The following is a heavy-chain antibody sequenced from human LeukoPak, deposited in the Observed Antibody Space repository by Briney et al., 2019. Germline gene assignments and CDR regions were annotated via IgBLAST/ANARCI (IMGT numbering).Heavy chain of an antibody. CDR3: ARDRRGYCDSSGYYYETGGGYFDY. CDR2: IYHSGST. CDR1: GGSISSGGYS. J-gene: IGHJ4*02. D-gene: IGHD3-22*01. V-gene: IGHV4-30-2*01. Sequence: PSETLSLTCAVSGGSISSGGYSWSWIRQPPGKGLEWIGYIYHSGSTYYNPSLKSRVTISVDTSKNQFSLKLSSVTAADTAVYYCARDRRGYCDSSGYYYETGGGYFDYWGQGTLVTVSS.